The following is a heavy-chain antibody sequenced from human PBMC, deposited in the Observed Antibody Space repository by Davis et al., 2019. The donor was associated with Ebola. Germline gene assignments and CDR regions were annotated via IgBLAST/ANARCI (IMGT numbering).Heavy chain of an antibody. D-gene: IGHD1-26*01. CDR3: ARDPERSSGSPGYYYYMDV. CDR1: GFTFSSYG. CDR2: IWYDGSNK. J-gene: IGHJ6*03. Sequence: PGGSLRLSCAASGFTFSSYGMHWVRQAPGKGLEWVAVIWYDGSNKYYADSVKGRFTISRDNSKNTLYLQMNSLRAEDTAVYYCARDPERSSGSPGYYYYMDVWGKGTTVTVSS. V-gene: IGHV3-33*01.